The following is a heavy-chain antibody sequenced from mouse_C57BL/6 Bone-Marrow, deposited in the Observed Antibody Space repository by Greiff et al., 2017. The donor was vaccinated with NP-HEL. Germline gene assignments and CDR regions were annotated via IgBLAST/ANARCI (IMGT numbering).Heavy chain of an antibody. V-gene: IGHV5-4*01. J-gene: IGHJ3*01. CDR1: GFTFSSYA. Sequence: EVQGVESGGGLVKPGGSLKLSCAASGFTFSSYAMSWVRQTPEKRLEWVATISDGGSYTYYPDNVKGRFTISRDNAKNNLYLQMSHLKSEDTAMYYCARLRSWFADWGQGTLVTVSA. CDR2: ISDGGSYT. CDR3: ARLRSWFAD. D-gene: IGHD1-1*01.